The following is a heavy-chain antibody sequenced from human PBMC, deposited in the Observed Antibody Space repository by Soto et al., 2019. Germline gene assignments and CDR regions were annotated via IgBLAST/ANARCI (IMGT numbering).Heavy chain of an antibody. CDR2: IYYSGST. CDR3: ARGDTSGYNWFDP. Sequence: SSETLSLTCTISGGAVTSGTYYWSWIRQPPGKGLEWIGYIYYSGSTHYNPSLKGRVTISLGTSTNQFSLKLSSVTAADTAVYFCARGDTSGYNWFDPWGQGTLFTVSS. V-gene: IGHV4-61*01. J-gene: IGHJ5*02. CDR1: GGAVTSGTYY. D-gene: IGHD3-22*01.